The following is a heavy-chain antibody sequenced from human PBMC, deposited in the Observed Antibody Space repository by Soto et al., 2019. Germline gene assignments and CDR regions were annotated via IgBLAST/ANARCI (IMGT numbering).Heavy chain of an antibody. CDR1: GFTFSSYA. Sequence: EVQLLESGGGLVQPGGSLRLSCAASGFTFSSYAMSWVRQAPGKGLEWVSAISGSGGSTYYADSVKGRFTISRDNGKNSLYLQINSLRDEDTAVYYCVGGYQHFDYWGQGALVTVSS. D-gene: IGHD3-16*01. V-gene: IGHV3-23*01. CDR3: VGGYQHFDY. J-gene: IGHJ4*02. CDR2: ISGSGGST.